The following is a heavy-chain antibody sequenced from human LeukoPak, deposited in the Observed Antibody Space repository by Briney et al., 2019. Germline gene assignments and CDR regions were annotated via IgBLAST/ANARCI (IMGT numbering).Heavy chain of an antibody. CDR3: AKSLFTSATGTGRAFHI. V-gene: IGHV3-23*01. D-gene: IGHD1-14*01. CDR2: ISASGDVT. Sequence: GGSLRLSCVASGFTFRTYSMNWVRQAPGKGLEWVSAISASGDVTFYADSLRGRFTISRDNSKSTLYLQMNGLRAEDTAIFYCAKSLFTSATGTGRAFHIWGQGTRVTVSS. J-gene: IGHJ3*02. CDR1: GFTFRTYS.